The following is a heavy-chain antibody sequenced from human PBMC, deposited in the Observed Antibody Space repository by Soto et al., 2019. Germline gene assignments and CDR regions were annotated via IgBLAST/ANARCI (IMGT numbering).Heavy chain of an antibody. CDR1: GGSINDFSYY. V-gene: IGHV4-39*01. J-gene: IGHJ5*02. D-gene: IGHD3-16*01. Sequence: PLETLSLTCTVSGGSINDFSYYWGWIRQPPGKGLEWIGTVYHNENTYYNPSLKSRVTISVDTAKNQFSLNLRSVTAADTAIYFCARRERYYGSPGWFDPWGQGALVTVSS. CDR2: VYHNENT. CDR3: ARRERYYGSPGWFDP.